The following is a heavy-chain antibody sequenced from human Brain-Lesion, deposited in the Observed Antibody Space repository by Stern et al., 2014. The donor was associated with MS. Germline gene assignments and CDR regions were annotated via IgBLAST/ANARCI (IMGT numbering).Heavy chain of an antibody. CDR1: GFTYTDYW. D-gene: IGHD1-1*01. CDR3: AKHLAERPFDY. J-gene: IGHJ4*02. CDR2: ISNDGNHK. V-gene: IGHV3-30*18. Sequence: QVQLVESGGGLVQPGGSLRLSCAASGFTYTDYWMRWVSQAPGKGQEWVAVISNDGNHKFYAGSVKDRFTISRDNSKNTLYLQMNSLRVEDTAVYYCAKHLAERPFDYWGQGTLVTVSS.